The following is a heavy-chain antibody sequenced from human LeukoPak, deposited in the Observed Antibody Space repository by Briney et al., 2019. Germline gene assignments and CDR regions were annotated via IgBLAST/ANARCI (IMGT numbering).Heavy chain of an antibody. V-gene: IGHV3-21*01. J-gene: IGHJ4*02. D-gene: IGHD3-3*01. CDR3: VREHYDFFLDY. Sequence: GGSLRLSCAASGFTFSSYSMNWVRQAPGKGLEWVSSINSNSGYIYYADSVKGRFTISRDNAKNSLYLQMNSLRAEDTAVYFCVREHYDFFLDYWGQGTLVTVSS. CDR2: INSNSGYI. CDR1: GFTFSSYS.